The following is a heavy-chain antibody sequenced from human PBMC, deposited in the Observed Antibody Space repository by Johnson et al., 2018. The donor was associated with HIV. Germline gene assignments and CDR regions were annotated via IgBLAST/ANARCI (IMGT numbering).Heavy chain of an antibody. D-gene: IGHD3-10*01. CDR2: INSDGSST. CDR3: AKVTVVGGTGGAFDI. CDR1: GFTFSSYW. V-gene: IGHV3-74*02. J-gene: IGHJ3*02. Sequence: VQLVESGGGLVKPGGSLRLSCAASGFTFSSYWMHWVRQAPGKGLVWVSRINSDGSSTSYADSVTGRFTISRDNAQNTLYLQMNSLGAEDTAVYYCAKVTVVGGTGGAFDIWGQGTMVTVSS.